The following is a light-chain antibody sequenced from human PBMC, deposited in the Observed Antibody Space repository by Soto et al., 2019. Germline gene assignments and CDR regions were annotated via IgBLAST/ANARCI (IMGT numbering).Light chain of an antibody. Sequence: DIQMTQSPSSLSASVGDRVTITCRASQGISSDLGWYQQKPGKAPNLLIYAASSLQSGVPSRFSGSGSGTDFTLTISSLQPEDFATYYCQQNYSTPHTFGQGTKVEIK. CDR1: QGISSD. CDR3: QQNYSTPHT. V-gene: IGKV1-39*01. J-gene: IGKJ1*01. CDR2: AAS.